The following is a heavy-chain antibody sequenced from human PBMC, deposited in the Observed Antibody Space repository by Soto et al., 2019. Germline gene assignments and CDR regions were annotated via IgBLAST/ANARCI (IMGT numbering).Heavy chain of an antibody. D-gene: IGHD3-10*01. J-gene: IGHJ6*02. CDR1: GGTFSSYT. Sequence: GASVTVSCQASGGTFSSYTISWVRQAPGQGLEWMGRIIPILGIANYAQKFQGRVTITADKSTSTAYMELSSLRSEDTAVYYCARLRFGEGYYYYGMDVWGQGTTVTVSS. CDR2: IIPILGIA. V-gene: IGHV1-69*02. CDR3: ARLRFGEGYYYYGMDV.